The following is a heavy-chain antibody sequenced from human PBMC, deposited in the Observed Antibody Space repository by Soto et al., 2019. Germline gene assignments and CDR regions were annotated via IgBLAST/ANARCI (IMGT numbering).Heavy chain of an antibody. CDR2: ISYDGSNK. J-gene: IGHJ5*02. CDR3: AREGYCSSTSCYPDNWFDP. CDR1: GLTFSSYA. V-gene: IGHV3-30-3*01. D-gene: IGHD2-2*01. Sequence: GGSLSLSCAASGLTFSSYAMHGVRRAPGKGLEWVAVISYDGSNKYYADSVKGRFTISRDNSKNTLYLQMNSLRAEDTAVYYCAREGYCSSTSCYPDNWFDPWGQGTLVTVSS.